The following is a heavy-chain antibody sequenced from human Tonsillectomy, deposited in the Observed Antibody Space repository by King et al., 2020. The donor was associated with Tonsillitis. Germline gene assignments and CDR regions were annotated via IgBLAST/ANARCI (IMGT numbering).Heavy chain of an antibody. J-gene: IGHJ3*02. D-gene: IGHD1-26*01. V-gene: IGHV1-69*01. Sequence: VQLVESGAEVKKPGSSVKVSCTASGGTFSSYAISWVRQAPGQGLEWMGGIIPIFGIANYAQKFQGRVTITADESTSTAYMELSSLISEDTAVYYCASIVGVTAGAFDIWGQGTMVTVSS. CDR3: ASIVGVTAGAFDI. CDR2: IIPIFGIA. CDR1: GGTFSSYA.